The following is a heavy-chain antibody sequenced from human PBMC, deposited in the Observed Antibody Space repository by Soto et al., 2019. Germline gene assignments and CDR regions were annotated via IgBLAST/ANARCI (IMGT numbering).Heavy chain of an antibody. D-gene: IGHD2-2*01. CDR3: ARRSVGYQLLYNWFDP. Sequence: GGSLRLSCATSGFTFSTYAMSWVRQAPGRGLEWVSTISGSGGTTYYADSVKGRFTISRDNSKNTLYLQMNSLTAEDTAMFYCARRSVGYQLLYNWFDPWGQGXLVTVSS. J-gene: IGHJ5*01. CDR1: GFTFSTYA. V-gene: IGHV3-23*01. CDR2: ISGSGGTT.